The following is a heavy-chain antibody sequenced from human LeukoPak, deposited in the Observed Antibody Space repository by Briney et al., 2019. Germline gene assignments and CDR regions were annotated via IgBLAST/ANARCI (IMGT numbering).Heavy chain of an antibody. CDR2: ISSSSSYI. CDR3: ARVWSGDVDAFDI. D-gene: IGHD3-3*01. V-gene: IGHV3-21*01. J-gene: IGHJ3*02. Sequence: PGGSLRLSCAASGFTFSSYSMNWVRQAPGKGLEWVSSISSSSSYIYYADSVKGRFTISRDNAKNSLYLQMNSLRAEDTAVYYCARVWSGDVDAFDIWGQGTMVTVSS. CDR1: GFTFSSYS.